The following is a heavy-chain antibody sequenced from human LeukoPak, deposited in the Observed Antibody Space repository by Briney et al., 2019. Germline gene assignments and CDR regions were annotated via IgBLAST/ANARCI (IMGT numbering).Heavy chain of an antibody. V-gene: IGHV3-30*02. D-gene: IGHD3-16*01. Sequence: GGSLRLSCEASGYTFSNFGMYWVRQAPGKGLEWVTSIRYDGSNTYYADSVKGRFTISRDNSTNTLYMQMHSLRAEYTAVYCCSKRGEQLVSRGGYIVYWGQGALVTVSS. CDR1: GYTFSNFG. J-gene: IGHJ4*02. CDR2: IRYDGSNT. CDR3: SKRGEQLVSRGGYIVY.